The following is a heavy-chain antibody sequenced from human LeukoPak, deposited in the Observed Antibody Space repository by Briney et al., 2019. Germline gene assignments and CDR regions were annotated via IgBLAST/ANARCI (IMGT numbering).Heavy chain of an antibody. Sequence: PSETLSLTCTVSGVSIRSSSFYWGWIRQPPGKGLEWIGSIYYSGSTYYRPSLKSRVTMSVDTSKNQFSLRLSSVTAADTAAYYCARGLRWDLTISGTSTFDYWGQGSLVTVSS. D-gene: IGHD1-26*01. V-gene: IGHV4-39*01. J-gene: IGHJ4*02. CDR2: IYYSGST. CDR3: ARGLRWDLTISGTSTFDY. CDR1: GVSIRSSSFY.